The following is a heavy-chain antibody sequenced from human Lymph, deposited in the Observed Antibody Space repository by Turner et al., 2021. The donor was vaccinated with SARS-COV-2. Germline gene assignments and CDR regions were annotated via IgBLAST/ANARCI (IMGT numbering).Heavy chain of an antibody. CDR2: ISYDGGNK. V-gene: IGHV3-30-3*01. J-gene: IGHJ4*02. CDR3: ARGLRGNYYFFDY. D-gene: IGHD4-4*01. CDR1: GFTFSSFA. Sequence: VQPGRSLRLSCAASGFTFSSFAMHWVRQSPGKGLEWVALISYDGGNKYYADSVKGRFTISRDNSKNTLYLHMNSLRAEDTAVYYCARGLRGNYYFFDYWGQGTLVTVSS.